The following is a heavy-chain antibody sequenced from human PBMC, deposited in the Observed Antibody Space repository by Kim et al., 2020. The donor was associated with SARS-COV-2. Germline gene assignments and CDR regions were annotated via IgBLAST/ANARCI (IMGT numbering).Heavy chain of an antibody. D-gene: IGHD1-1*01. CDR3: ARGPNDSPFDY. Sequence: MYNAGAVSGRCNNARDNDKNSLYLQMNSLRAADTAVYYCARGPNDSPFDYWGQGTLVTVSS. J-gene: IGHJ4*02. V-gene: IGHV3-48*03. CDR2: M.